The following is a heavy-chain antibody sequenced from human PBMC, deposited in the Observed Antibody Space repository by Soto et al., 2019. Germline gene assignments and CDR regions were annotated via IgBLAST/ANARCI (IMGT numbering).Heavy chain of an antibody. D-gene: IGHD3-10*01. CDR3: TRDANYNVRRNYYEAFDI. CDR1: GFPFSNYW. V-gene: IGHV3-7*03. Sequence: GGSLRLSCAASGFPFSNYWLIWVRQTPRKGLEGLDNIKGDGSVRYDVDYVKGRLTISRDNSKNSLYLQMNSMRAEDTAVYYCTRDANYNVRRNYYEAFDIWGRGTMVTVSS. J-gene: IGHJ3*02. CDR2: IKGDGSVR.